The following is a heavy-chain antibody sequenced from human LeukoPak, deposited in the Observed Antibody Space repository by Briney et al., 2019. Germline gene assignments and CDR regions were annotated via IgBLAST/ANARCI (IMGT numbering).Heavy chain of an antibody. CDR3: ARNQGALNDAFGI. V-gene: IGHV1-2*02. J-gene: IGHJ3*02. CDR2: INPNSGGT. D-gene: IGHD1-26*01. Sequence: ASVKVSCKASGYTFTGYYMHWVRQAPGQGLEWMGWINPNSGGTNYAQKFQGRVTMTRDTSISTAYMELSRLRSDDTAVYYCARNQGALNDAFGIWGQGTMDTVSS. CDR1: GYTFTGYY.